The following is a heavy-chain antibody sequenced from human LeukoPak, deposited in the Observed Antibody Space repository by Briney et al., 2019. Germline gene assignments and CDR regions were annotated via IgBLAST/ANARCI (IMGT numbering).Heavy chain of an antibody. D-gene: IGHD3-22*01. CDR1: GGTFSSYA. CDR3: ARDPYYDSSGYYYGGNWFDP. V-gene: IGHV1-69*05. Sequence: SVKVSCKASGGTFSSYAISWVRQAPGQGLEWMGGIIPIFGTANYAQKFQGRVTITTDESTSTAYMELSSVRSEDTAVYYCARDPYYDSSGYYYGGNWFDPWGQGTLVTVSS. J-gene: IGHJ5*02. CDR2: IIPIFGTA.